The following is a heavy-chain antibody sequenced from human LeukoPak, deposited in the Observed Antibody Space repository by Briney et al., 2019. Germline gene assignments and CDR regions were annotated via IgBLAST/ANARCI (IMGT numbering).Heavy chain of an antibody. V-gene: IGHV6-1*01. CDR2: TYYRSKWYN. D-gene: IGHD5-18*01. Sequence: SQTLSLTCVISGDSVSINSAAWNWIRKSPSRGLEWLGRTYYRSKWYNDYAVSAKSRITINPDISKNQFSLQLNSVTPEDTAVYYCGRALRLAMVIDWGQGTLVTVSS. CDR3: GRALRLAMVID. J-gene: IGHJ4*02. CDR1: GDSVSINSAA.